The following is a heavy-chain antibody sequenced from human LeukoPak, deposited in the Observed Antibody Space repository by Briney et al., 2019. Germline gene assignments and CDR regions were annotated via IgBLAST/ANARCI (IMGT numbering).Heavy chain of an antibody. CDR1: GGSISSSSYY. CDR3: ARRDPSGLLWFGELYAFDV. J-gene: IGHJ3*01. V-gene: IGHV4-39*01. Sequence: SETLSLTCTDSGGSISSSSYYWGWIRQPPGKGLEWIGSIYYSGSTYYNPSLKSRVTISVDTSKNQFSLKLGSVTAADTAVYYCARRDPSGLLWFGELYAFDVWGQGTMVTVSS. CDR2: IYYSGST. D-gene: IGHD3-10*01.